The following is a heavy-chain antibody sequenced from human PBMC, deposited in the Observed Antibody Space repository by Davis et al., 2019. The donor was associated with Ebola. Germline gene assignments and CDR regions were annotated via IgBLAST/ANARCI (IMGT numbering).Heavy chain of an antibody. CDR2: IYYSGTT. CDR3: ARDKIYCRSSGCYGGGMDV. Sequence: SETLSLTCTVSGASMSSYYWSWIRQPPGKGLEWVGYIYYSGTTHYNPSLRGRVTISVDTSKNQFSLKLNSVTAADTALYYCARDKIYCRSSGCYGGGMDVWGKGTTVTVSS. D-gene: IGHD2-2*01. V-gene: IGHV4-59*01. CDR1: GASMSSYY. J-gene: IGHJ6*04.